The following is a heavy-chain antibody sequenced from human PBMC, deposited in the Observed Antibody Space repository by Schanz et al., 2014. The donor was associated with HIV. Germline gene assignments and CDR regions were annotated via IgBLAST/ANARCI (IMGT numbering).Heavy chain of an antibody. CDR1: GFTFRSYG. V-gene: IGHV3-74*02. CDR3: ANSGYCTSGICYTRGNGMDV. CDR2: ISSDGSST. Sequence: EAQLLESGGGLVQPGGSLRLSCAASGFTFRSYGMHWVRQAPGKGLLWVSRISSDGSSTTYADSVKGRFTISRDNAKNTLYLQMNSLRAEDTAVYYCANSGYCTSGICYTRGNGMDVWGQGTTVTVSS. J-gene: IGHJ6*02. D-gene: IGHD2-8*01.